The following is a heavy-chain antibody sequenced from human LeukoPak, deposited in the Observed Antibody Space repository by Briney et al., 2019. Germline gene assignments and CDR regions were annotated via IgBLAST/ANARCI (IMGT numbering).Heavy chain of an antibody. CDR1: EYSFATYW. V-gene: IGHV5-51*01. CDR3: ARPLQGIVGATGFDY. J-gene: IGHJ4*02. D-gene: IGHD1-26*01. Sequence: GESLKISCQGSEYSFATYWIAWLRQMPGKGLEWMGIIYPSDSDTRYSPSFQGQVTISADKSIKTAYLQWSSLRASDTAMYYCARPLQGIVGATGFDYWGQGTLVTVSS. CDR2: IYPSDSDT.